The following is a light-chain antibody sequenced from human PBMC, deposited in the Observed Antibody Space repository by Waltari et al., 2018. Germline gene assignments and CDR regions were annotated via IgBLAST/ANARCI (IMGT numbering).Light chain of an antibody. V-gene: IGLV2-11*01. CDR2: DVT. J-gene: IGLJ2*01. CDR3: SSYAGNYVA. Sequence: QSALTQPRSVSGSPGQSVTISCTGTRSDGGGSNFVSWYQQHPGTAPKLIISDVTKRPAGVPDRFSGSKSGNTASLTISGLQAEDEADYYCSSYAGNYVAFGGGTKLTVL. CDR1: RSDGGGSNF.